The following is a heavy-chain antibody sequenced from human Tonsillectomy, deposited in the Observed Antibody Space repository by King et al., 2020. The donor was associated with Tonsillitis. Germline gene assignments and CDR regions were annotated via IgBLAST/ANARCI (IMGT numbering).Heavy chain of an antibody. CDR2: IYYSGST. CDR1: GGSISSYY. CDR3: ARGAAGGWAAYYYYIDV. Sequence: QLQESGPGLVKPSETLSLTCTVSGGSISSYYWSWIRQPPGKGLEWIGYIYYSGSTNYNPSLKSRVTISVDTSKNTFSLKLRSVTAADTAVYYCARGAAGGWAAYYYYIDVWGKGTTVTVSS. D-gene: IGHD6-19*01. V-gene: IGHV4-59*01. J-gene: IGHJ6*03.